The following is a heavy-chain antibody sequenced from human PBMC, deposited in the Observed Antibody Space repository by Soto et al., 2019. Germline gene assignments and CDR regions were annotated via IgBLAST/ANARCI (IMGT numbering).Heavy chain of an antibody. V-gene: IGHV6-1*01. CDR2: TYYRSKWYN. J-gene: IGHJ6*03. D-gene: IGHD2-2*01. Sequence: KPSETLSLTCAISGDSVSINSAAWNWIRQSPSRGLEWLGRTYYRSKWYNDYAVSVKSRITINPDTSKNQFSLQLNSVTPEDTAVYYCARAPIIYCSSTSCYELWRQNYYYYYMDVWGKGTTVTVSS. CDR1: GDSVSINSAA. CDR3: ARAPIIYCSSTSCYELWRQNYYYYYMDV.